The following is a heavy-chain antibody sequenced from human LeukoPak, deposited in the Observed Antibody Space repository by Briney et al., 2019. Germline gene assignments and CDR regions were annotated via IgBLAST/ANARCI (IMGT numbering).Heavy chain of an antibody. D-gene: IGHD3-9*01. J-gene: IGHJ4*02. Sequence: SETLSLTCTVSGGSISNYYWSWVRQPPGMGLEWIGYIFNSGSTTYNPSLKSRVIISVDTSRNQFSLRLSSVTAADTAVYYCARGDILTGYTLDYWGQGTLVTVSS. CDR2: IFNSGST. V-gene: IGHV4-59*12. CDR3: ARGDILTGYTLDY. CDR1: GGSISNYY.